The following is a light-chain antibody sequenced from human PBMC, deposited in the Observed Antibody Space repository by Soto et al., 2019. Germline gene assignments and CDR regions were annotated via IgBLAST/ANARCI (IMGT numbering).Light chain of an antibody. CDR2: GAS. CDR3: HQYNNWPPWT. J-gene: IGKJ1*01. CDR1: QSVSSN. Sequence: EIAMTQSPATLSVSPGERATLSCRASQSVSSNLAWYQQKPGQVPRLLIYGASTRATGVPARFSGSGSGTEFTLTISSLQTEDFAGYYCHQYNNWPPWTFGQGTKV. V-gene: IGKV3-15*01.